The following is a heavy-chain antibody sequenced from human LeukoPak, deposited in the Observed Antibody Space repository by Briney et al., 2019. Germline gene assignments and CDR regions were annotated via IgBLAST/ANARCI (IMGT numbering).Heavy chain of an antibody. D-gene: IGHD3-9*01. J-gene: IGHJ6*02. CDR2: INPNSGGT. Sequence: ASVKVSCKASGYTFTGYYMHWVRQAPGQGLEWMGWINPNSGGTNYAQKFQGRVTMTRDTSISTAYMELSRLRSDDTAVYYCAREGSGFDWFDYYYYGMDVWGQGTTVTVSS. CDR3: AREGSGFDWFDYYYYGMDV. V-gene: IGHV1-2*02. CDR1: GYTFTGYY.